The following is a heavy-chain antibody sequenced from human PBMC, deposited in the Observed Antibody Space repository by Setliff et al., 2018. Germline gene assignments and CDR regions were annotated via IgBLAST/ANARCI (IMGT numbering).Heavy chain of an antibody. D-gene: IGHD6-13*01. V-gene: IGHV4-59*01. CDR2: IYYSGST. CDR1: GGSISSYY. J-gene: IGHJ6*02. CDR3: ARDEGSSYFYGMDV. Sequence: SETLSLTCTVSGGSISSYYWSGIRQPPGKGLEWIGYIYYSGSTNYNPSLKSRVTISVDTSKNQFSLKLSSVTAADTAVYYCARDEGSSYFYGMDVWGQGTTVTVSS.